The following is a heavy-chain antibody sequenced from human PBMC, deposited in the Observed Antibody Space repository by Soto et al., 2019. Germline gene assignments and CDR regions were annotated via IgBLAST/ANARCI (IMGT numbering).Heavy chain of an antibody. CDR2: IYYSGST. D-gene: IGHD3-9*01. Sequence: PSETLSLTCTVSGGSISSSSYYWGWIRQPPGKGLEWIGSIYYSGSTYYNPSLKSRVTISVDTSKNQFSLKLSSVTAADTAVYYCASAYDILTGYYKVSNWFDPWGQGTMVTVS. J-gene: IGHJ5*02. CDR1: GGSISSSSYY. V-gene: IGHV4-39*01. CDR3: ASAYDILTGYYKVSNWFDP.